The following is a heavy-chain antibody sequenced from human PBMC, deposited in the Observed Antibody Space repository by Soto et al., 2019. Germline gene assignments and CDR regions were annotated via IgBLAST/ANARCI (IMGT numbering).Heavy chain of an antibody. Sequence: PWGSLRLSCAASVFTFDEYAMHWVRQAPGKGLEWVSGITWNSGSIAYADSVKGRFTISRDNAKNSLYVQMNSLRVEDTALYYCAKEAISSAWSGDRKYYFDYWGQGTLVTVSS. V-gene: IGHV3-9*01. J-gene: IGHJ4*02. CDR2: ITWNSGSI. CDR3: AKEAISSAWSGDRKYYFDY. CDR1: VFTFDEYA. D-gene: IGHD6-19*01.